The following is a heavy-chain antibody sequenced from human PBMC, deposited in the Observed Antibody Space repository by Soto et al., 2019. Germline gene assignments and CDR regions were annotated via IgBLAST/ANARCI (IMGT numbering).Heavy chain of an antibody. J-gene: IGHJ6*02. D-gene: IGHD6-13*01. CDR2: ISGSGGGT. CDR3: AAPIAAAVTPWGSDYGMDV. V-gene: IGHV3-23*01. Sequence: EVQLLESGGGLVQPGGSLRLSCAASGFTFSSYAMSWVRQTPGKGLEWVSTISGSGGGTYYAHSVKGRFTISRDNSKNTLYLQMNSLRAEDTAVYYCAAPIAAAVTPWGSDYGMDVWGQGTTVTVSS. CDR1: GFTFSSYA.